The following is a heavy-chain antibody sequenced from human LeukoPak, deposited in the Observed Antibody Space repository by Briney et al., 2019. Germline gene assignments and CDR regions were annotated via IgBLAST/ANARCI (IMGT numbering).Heavy chain of an antibody. CDR1: GDSISGYY. D-gene: IGHD1-26*01. CDR2: IYYNGNT. V-gene: IGHV4-59*08. CDR3: ARPNSGTYPYNAFDI. J-gene: IGHJ3*02. Sequence: SETLSLTCTVSGDSISGYYWSWIRQPPGKGLEWIGHIYYNGNTNYNASLKGRVAISVDTRKNQFSLKVTSLTAADTAVYYCARPNSGTYPYNAFDIWGQGTMITV.